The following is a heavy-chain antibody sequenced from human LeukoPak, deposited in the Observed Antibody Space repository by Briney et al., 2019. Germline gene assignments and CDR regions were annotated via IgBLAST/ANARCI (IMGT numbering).Heavy chain of an antibody. CDR1: AYTLTSCG. V-gene: IGHV1-18*01. J-gene: IGHJ4*02. CDR2: ISAYNGNT. Sequence: ASVTVSCNASAYTLTSCGNSLQRQAPGQGLEWMGWISAYNGNTNYAQKLQGRVTMTTDTSTSTAYMELRILRSDDTAVYYCANECAAGVRREPPLDYWGQGTLVTVSS. D-gene: IGHD2-8*01. CDR3: ANECAAGVRREPPLDY.